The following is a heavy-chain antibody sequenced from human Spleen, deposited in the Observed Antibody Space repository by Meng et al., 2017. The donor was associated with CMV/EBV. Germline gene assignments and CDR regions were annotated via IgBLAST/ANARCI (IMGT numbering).Heavy chain of an antibody. Sequence: SLKISCTASGFTFDDYAMHWVRQPPGKGLEWVSGISWNGGSIAYADSVEGRFTISRDNAKNSLYLQMNSLRAEDTAVYYCARAQTMPGVFDIWGQGTMVTVSS. CDR3: ARAQTMPGVFDI. CDR2: ISWNGGSI. D-gene: IGHD2-2*01. J-gene: IGHJ3*02. V-gene: IGHV3-9*01. CDR1: GFTFDDYA.